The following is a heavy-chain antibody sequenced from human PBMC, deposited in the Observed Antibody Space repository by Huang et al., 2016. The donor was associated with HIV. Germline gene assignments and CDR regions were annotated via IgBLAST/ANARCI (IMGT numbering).Heavy chain of an antibody. CDR3: AREGYCSGSSCYAPYFDY. Sequence: QVQLVQSGAEVKKPGSSVKVSCKASGGTFSSYAISWVRQAPGQGLEWMGGIIPILGTANYAQKFQDRGTITADEATSTAYMELSSLRSEDTAVYYCAREGYCSGSSCYAPYFDYWGQGTLVTVSS. J-gene: IGHJ4*02. CDR1: GGTFSSYA. CDR2: IIPILGTA. V-gene: IGHV1-69*13. D-gene: IGHD2-15*01.